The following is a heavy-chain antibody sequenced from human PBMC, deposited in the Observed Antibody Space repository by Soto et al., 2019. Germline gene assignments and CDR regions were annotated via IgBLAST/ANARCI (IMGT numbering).Heavy chain of an antibody. V-gene: IGHV4-59*02. Sequence: SETLSLTCIVSGGSVSSYYWIWIRQPPGKGLEWIGYIHYSGSTNYNPSLKGRVTISVDTSKNQFSLKLTSVTAADTAVYFCARDFDPFNYWGQGSLVTVSS. J-gene: IGHJ4*02. CDR2: IHYSGST. CDR1: GGSVSSYY. CDR3: ARDFDPFNY. D-gene: IGHD3-9*01.